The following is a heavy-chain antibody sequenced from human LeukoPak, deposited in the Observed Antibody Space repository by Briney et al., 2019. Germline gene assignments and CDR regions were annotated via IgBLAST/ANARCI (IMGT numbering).Heavy chain of an antibody. V-gene: IGHV1-46*01. J-gene: IGHJ4*02. Sequence: ASVKVSCKASGYTFTSNYIHWVRQAPGQGLEWMGMIYPRDGSTSYAQKFQGRVTVTRDTSTSTAHMELSGLRSEDTAVYYCARDQEGFDYWGQGILVTVSS. CDR3: ARDQEGFDY. CDR1: GYTFTSNY. CDR2: IYPRDGST.